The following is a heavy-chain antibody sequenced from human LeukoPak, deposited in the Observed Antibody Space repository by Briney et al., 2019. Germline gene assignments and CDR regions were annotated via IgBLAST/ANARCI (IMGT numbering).Heavy chain of an antibody. CDR2: IDTNTGNP. Sequence: GASVKVSCTASGYTFTSNYIHWVRQAPGQGLEWMGWIDTNTGNPTYAQGFIGRFVFSLDTSVTTAYLQISSLKAEDTAVYYCARVYDTTVFFSYGGRGPLVAVSS. CDR1: GYTFTSNY. J-gene: IGHJ4*02. V-gene: IGHV7-4-1*02. D-gene: IGHD2/OR15-2a*01. CDR3: ARVYDTTVFFSY.